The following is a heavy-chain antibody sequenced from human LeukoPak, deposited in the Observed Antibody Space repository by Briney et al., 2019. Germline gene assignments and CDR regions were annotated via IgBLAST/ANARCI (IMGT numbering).Heavy chain of an antibody. Sequence: SETLSLTCTVSGGSISSYYWSWIRQPPGKGLEWIGYIYYSGSTNYNPSLKSRVTISVDTSKNQFSLKLSSVTAADTAVYYCARAAGPLAVPDFWGQGTPVTVSS. CDR1: GGSISSYY. D-gene: IGHD2-2*01. CDR2: IYYSGST. J-gene: IGHJ4*02. V-gene: IGHV4-59*01. CDR3: ARAAGPLAVPDF.